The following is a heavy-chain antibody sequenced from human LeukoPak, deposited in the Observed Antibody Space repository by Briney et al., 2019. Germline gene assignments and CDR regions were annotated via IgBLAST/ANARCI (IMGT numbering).Heavy chain of an antibody. J-gene: IGHJ4*02. CDR1: GFTFSSYG. CDR2: IWYDGSNK. CDR3: AITGLDSGSYGPFDY. Sequence: PGGSLRLSCAASGFTFSSYGMHWVRQAPGKGLEWVAVIWYDGSNKYYADSVKGRFTISRDNSKNTLYLQMNSLRAEDTAVYYCAITGLDSGSYGPFDYWGQGTLVTVSS. V-gene: IGHV3-33*01. D-gene: IGHD1-26*01.